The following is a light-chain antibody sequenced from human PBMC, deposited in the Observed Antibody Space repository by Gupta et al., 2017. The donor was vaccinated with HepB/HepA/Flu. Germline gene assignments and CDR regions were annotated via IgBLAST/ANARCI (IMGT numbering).Light chain of an antibody. V-gene: IGKV1-8*01. CDR2: AAS. Sequence: AIRMTPSPSSFSASTGDRVTITCRASQVISSYLAWYQQKPGKAPKLLIYAASTMESGVPSRFSGSGSGTEFTLTISCLQSEDFATYYCQQDDSSPFTFGQGTQVDIK. J-gene: IGKJ5*01. CDR1: QVISSY. CDR3: QQDDSSPFT.